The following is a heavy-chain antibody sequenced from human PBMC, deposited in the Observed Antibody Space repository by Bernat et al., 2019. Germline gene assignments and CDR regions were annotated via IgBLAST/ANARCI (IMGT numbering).Heavy chain of an antibody. CDR1: GFVFSTYS. V-gene: IGHV3-21*01. J-gene: IGHJ4*02. D-gene: IGHD3-3*01. CDR3: ARAAYDCWSGSNFDH. Sequence: EVQLVESGGGLVKPGGSLRLSCAASGFVFSTYSMNWVRQAPGKGLEWVSSISSSSSYIYYADSVKGRFTISRDNAKNSLYLQMNSLRAEDTAVYYCARAAYDCWSGSNFDHWGQGILVTVSS. CDR2: ISSSSSYI.